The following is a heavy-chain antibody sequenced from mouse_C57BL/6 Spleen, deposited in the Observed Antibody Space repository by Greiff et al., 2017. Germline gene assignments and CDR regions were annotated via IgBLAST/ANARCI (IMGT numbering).Heavy chain of an antibody. CDR3: AYGAITTGDYFDY. CDR2: IHPNSGST. D-gene: IGHD1-1*01. J-gene: IGHJ2*01. V-gene: IGHV1-64*01. CDR1: GYTFTSYW. Sequence: VQLQQPGAELVKPGASVKLSCKASGYTFTSYWMHWVKQRPGQGLEWIGMIHPNSGSTNYNEKFKSKATLTVDKSSSTAYMQLSSLTSEDSAVYYCAYGAITTGDYFDYWGQGTTLTVSS.